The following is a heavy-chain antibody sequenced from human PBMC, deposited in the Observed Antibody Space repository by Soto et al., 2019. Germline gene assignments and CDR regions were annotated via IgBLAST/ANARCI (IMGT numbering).Heavy chain of an antibody. V-gene: IGHV3-7*01. CDR2: IKQDGSEK. CDR3: AREEPGDIVVVPAAMPFDY. Sequence: RGSLRLSCAASGFTFSSYWMSWVRQAPGKGLEWVANIKQDGSEKYYVDSVKGRFTISRDNAKNSLYLQMNSLRAEDTAVYYCAREEPGDIVVVPAAMPFDYWGQGTLVTVSS. J-gene: IGHJ4*02. D-gene: IGHD2-2*01. CDR1: GFTFSSYW.